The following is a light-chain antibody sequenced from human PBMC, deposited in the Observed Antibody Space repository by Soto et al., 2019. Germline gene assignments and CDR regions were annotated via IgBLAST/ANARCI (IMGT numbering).Light chain of an antibody. CDR3: HHYYSTPWT. V-gene: IGKV4-1*01. CDR2: WAS. Sequence: DIVMTQSPDSLAVSLGERATINCKSSQSILYSPNNKNYLAWYQQKPGQPPKLLIYWASTRESGVPDRFSGSGSGTEFTLTINSLQAEDVAVYYCHHYYSTPWTFGQGTKVDIK. CDR1: QSILYSPNNKNY. J-gene: IGKJ1*01.